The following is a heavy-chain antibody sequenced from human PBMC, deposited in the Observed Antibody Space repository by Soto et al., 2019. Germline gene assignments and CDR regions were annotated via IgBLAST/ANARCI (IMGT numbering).Heavy chain of an antibody. CDR2: IKSISDGEAT. V-gene: IGHV3-15*07. CDR3: TRRIAVAGTYYFDY. CDR1: GFTFSHAW. D-gene: IGHD6-19*01. J-gene: IGHJ4*02. Sequence: LLVESGGGFVQPGGSLRLSCVASGFTFSHAWMDWVRQAPGKGLEWVGRIKSISDGEATNYAVSVAGRFTISRDDSKDTLFLHVNSLKTEDTGVYYCTRRIAVAGTYYFDYWGQETLVTVSS.